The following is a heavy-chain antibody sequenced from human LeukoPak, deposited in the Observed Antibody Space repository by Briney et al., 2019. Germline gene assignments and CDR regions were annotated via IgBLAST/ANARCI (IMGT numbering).Heavy chain of an antibody. V-gene: IGHV3-23*01. CDR2: LSDSGGNT. CDR1: GFSFSSYA. J-gene: IGHJ3*02. Sequence: PGGSLRISCAASGFSFSSYAMSWVRQAPGEGLEWVSGLSDSGGNTIYADSVKGRFTISRDNSKNTLYLQMNSLRAEDTAVYYCAKDGPPHYYDSSGYYSTDAFDIWGQGTMVTVSS. CDR3: AKDGPPHYYDSSGYYSTDAFDI. D-gene: IGHD3-22*01.